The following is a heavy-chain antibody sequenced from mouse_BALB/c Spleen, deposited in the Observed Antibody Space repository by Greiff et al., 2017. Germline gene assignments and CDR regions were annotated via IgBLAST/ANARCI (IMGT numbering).Heavy chain of an antibody. V-gene: IGHV5-6-5*01. Sequence: EVQVVESGGGLVKPGGSLKLSCAASGFTFSSYAMSWVRQTPEKRLEWVASISSGGSTYYPDSVKGRFTISRDNARNILYLQMSSLRSEDTAMYYCAREAILGITTVVADDWGQGTTLTVSS. CDR3: AREAILGITTVVADD. J-gene: IGHJ2*01. CDR1: GFTFSSYA. D-gene: IGHD1-1*01. CDR2: ISSGGST.